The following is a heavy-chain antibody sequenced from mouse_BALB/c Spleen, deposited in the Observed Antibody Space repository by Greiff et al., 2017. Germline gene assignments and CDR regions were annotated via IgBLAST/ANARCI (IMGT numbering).Heavy chain of an antibody. V-gene: IGHV5-2*01. CDR3: AKGGNYWFAY. D-gene: IGHD2-1*01. CDR2: INSDGGST. CDR1: EYEFPSHD. J-gene: IGHJ3*01. Sequence: EVQRVESGGGLVQPGESLKLSCESNEYEFPSHDMSWVRKTPEKRLELVAAINSDGGSTYYPDTMERRFIISRDNTKNTLYLEMSSLRSEDTAMYYCAKGGNYWFAYWGQGTLVTVSA.